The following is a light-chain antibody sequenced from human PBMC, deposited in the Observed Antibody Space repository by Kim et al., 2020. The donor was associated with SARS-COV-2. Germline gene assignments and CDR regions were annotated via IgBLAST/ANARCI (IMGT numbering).Light chain of an antibody. Sequence: GQSVTISCTGTRSDVGGYSYVSWYQQHPGKAPKLMIYDVSKRPSGVPDRFSGSKSGNPASLTISGLQAEDEADYYCCSYAGSYTWVFGGGTQLTVL. J-gene: IGLJ3*02. V-gene: IGLV2-11*01. CDR2: DVS. CDR1: RSDVGGYSY. CDR3: CSYAGSYTWV.